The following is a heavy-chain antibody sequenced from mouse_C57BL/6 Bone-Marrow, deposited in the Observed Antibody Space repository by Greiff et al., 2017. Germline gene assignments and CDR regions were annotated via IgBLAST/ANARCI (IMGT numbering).Heavy chain of an antibody. D-gene: IGHD2-4*01. V-gene: IGHV1-81*01. Sequence: VQLQQSGAELARPGASVKLSCKASGYTFTSYGISWVKQRTGQGLEWIGEIYPRSGNTYYNEKFKGKDTLTADKSSSTAYMELRSLTSEDSAVYFCAIYYDYDGDYAMDYWGQGTSVTVSS. J-gene: IGHJ4*01. CDR2: IYPRSGNT. CDR1: GYTFTSYG. CDR3: AIYYDYDGDYAMDY.